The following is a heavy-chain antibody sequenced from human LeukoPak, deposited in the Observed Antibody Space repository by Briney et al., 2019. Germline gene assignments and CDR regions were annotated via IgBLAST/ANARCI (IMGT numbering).Heavy chain of an antibody. D-gene: IGHD3-22*01. V-gene: IGHV1-46*01. CDR3: ACDSSGYYRGPLDY. CDR2: INPSGGST. J-gene: IGHJ4*02. CDR1: GYTFTSYY. Sequence: ASVTVSCKASGYTFTSYYMHWVRQAPGQGLEWMGIINPSGGSTSYAQKFQGRVTMTRDTSTSTVYMELSSLRSEDTAVYYCACDSSGYYRGPLDYWGQGTLVTVPS.